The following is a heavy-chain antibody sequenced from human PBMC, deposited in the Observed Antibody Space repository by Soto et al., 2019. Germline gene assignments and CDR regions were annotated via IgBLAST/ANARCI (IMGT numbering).Heavy chain of an antibody. CDR3: ARESSTWGYDSSGYYDY. J-gene: IGHJ4*02. D-gene: IGHD3-22*01. Sequence: GASVKVSCKASGYTFTGYYMHWVRQAPGQGLEWMGWINPNSGGTNYAQKFQGWVTMTRDTSISTAYMELSRLRSDDTAVYYCARESSTWGYDSSGYYDYWGQGTLVTVSS. CDR1: GYTFTGYY. CDR2: INPNSGGT. V-gene: IGHV1-2*04.